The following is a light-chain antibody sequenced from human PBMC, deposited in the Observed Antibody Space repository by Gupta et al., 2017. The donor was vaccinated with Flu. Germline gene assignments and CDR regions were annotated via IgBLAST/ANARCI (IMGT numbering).Light chain of an antibody. V-gene: IGKV4-1*01. CDR2: WAS. CDR3: QQYYTAAPLT. CDR1: QSVLYSPDNKNY. J-gene: IGKJ4*01. Sequence: DIVMTQSPDSLAVSLGERATINCKSSQSVLYSPDNKNYLAWYQHKPGQPPKVLIYWASTRESGVPDRFSGSGSGTDFTLPISSLQAEDVAVYYCQQYYTAAPLTFGGGTKVEIK.